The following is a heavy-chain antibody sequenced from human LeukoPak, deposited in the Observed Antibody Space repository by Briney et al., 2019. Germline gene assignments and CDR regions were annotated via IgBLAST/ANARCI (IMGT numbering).Heavy chain of an antibody. V-gene: IGHV3-7*01. D-gene: IGHD6-19*01. CDR2: IKQDGSEK. CDR3: AKVEINVAVAGTTHSYYYMDV. Sequence: GGSLRLSCAASGFTFSTYWMSWVRQAPGKGLEWVANIKQDGSEKYYVDSVKGRFTISRDNSKNTLHLQMNSLRAEDTAVYYCAKVEINVAVAGTTHSYYYMDVWGKGTTVTVSS. CDR1: GFTFSTYW. J-gene: IGHJ6*03.